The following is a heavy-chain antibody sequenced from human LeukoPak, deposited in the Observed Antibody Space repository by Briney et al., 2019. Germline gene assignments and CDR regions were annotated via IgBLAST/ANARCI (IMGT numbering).Heavy chain of an antibody. CDR1: GYTFTGYY. J-gene: IGHJ5*02. CDR2: INPNSGGT. Sequence: ASVKVSCKASGYTFTGYYMHWVRQAPGQGLEWMGWINPNSGGTNYAQKFQGRVTMTRDTSISTAYMELSSLRSEDTAVYYCARASPRVSTTFGVAGVNWFDPWGQGTLVTVSS. V-gene: IGHV1-2*02. D-gene: IGHD3-3*01. CDR3: ARASPRVSTTFGVAGVNWFDP.